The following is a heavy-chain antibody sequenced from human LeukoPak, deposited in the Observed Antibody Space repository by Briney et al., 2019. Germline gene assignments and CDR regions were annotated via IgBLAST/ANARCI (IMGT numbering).Heavy chain of an antibody. D-gene: IGHD3-9*01. CDR2: IGAYNGNT. CDR1: GYTFTSYG. V-gene: IGHV1-18*01. Sequence: GASVKVSCKASGYTFTSYGISWVRQAPGQGLEWMGWIGAYNGNTNYAQKLQGRVTMTTDTSTSTAYMELRSLRSDDTAVYYCARVNYDILTGYFDYWGQGTLVSVSS. J-gene: IGHJ4*02. CDR3: ARVNYDILTGYFDY.